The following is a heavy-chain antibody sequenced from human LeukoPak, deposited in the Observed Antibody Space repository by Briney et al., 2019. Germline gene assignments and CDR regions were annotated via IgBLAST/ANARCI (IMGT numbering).Heavy chain of an antibody. J-gene: IGHJ3*02. V-gene: IGHV3-48*01. CDR2: ITGTSSTI. D-gene: IGHD1-1*01. Sequence: GGTLRLSCAASGFTFSSYSMNWIRQAPGKGLEWVSYITGTSSTIYYADSVKGRFTISRDNAMNSLYLQMNSLRAEDTAVYYCARAERNGFDIWGQGTMVTVSS. CDR3: ARAERNGFDI. CDR1: GFTFSSYS.